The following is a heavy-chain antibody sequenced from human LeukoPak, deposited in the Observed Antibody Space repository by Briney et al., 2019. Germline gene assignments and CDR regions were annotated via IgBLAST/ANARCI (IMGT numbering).Heavy chain of an antibody. CDR3: ARGNLYYDFWSGYYYDY. CDR1: GYTFTSYD. D-gene: IGHD3-3*01. Sequence: ASVQVSCKASGYTFTSYDINWVRQATGQGLEWMGWMNPNSGNTGYAQKFQGRVTITRNTSISTAYMELSSLRSEDTAVYYCARGNLYYDFWSGYYYDYWGQGTLVTVSS. V-gene: IGHV1-8*03. J-gene: IGHJ4*02. CDR2: MNPNSGNT.